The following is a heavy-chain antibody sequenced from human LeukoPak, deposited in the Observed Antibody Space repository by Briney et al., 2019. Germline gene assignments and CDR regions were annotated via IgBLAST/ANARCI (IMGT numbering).Heavy chain of an antibody. D-gene: IGHD3-22*01. V-gene: IGHV4-4*07. CDR1: GGSISSYY. CDR2: IYTSGST. J-gene: IGHJ3*02. CDR3: AKSNGYGLIDI. Sequence: PSETLSLTCTVSGGSISSYYWSWIRQPAGKGLEWIGRIYTSGSTNYNPSLKSRVTILVDTSKNQFSLNLTSVTAADTAVYYCAKSNGYGLIDIWGQGTMVTVSS.